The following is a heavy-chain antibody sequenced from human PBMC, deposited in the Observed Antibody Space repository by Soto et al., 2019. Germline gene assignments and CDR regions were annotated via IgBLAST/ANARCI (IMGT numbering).Heavy chain of an antibody. CDR3: AKEMFSTGFFDQ. CDR2: ISGTGGST. D-gene: IGHD6-19*01. V-gene: IGHV3-23*01. J-gene: IGHJ4*02. CDR1: GFTFKNYA. Sequence: EVQLLESGGGLVQPGGSLRLSCAASGFTFKNYAMSWVRQAPGKGLEWVSAISGTGGSTYYADSARGRFTISRDNSKNTLYLQVNSLRAEDTAVYYCAKEMFSTGFFDQWGQGTLVTVSS.